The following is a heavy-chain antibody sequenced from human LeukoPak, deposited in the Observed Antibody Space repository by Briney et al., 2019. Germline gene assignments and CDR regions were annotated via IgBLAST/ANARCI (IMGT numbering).Heavy chain of an antibody. CDR2: INHSGST. V-gene: IGHV4-34*01. J-gene: IGHJ5*02. CDR3: AREYRSGWYNWFDP. CDR1: GGSFSGYY. Sequence: SETLSLTCAVYGGSFSGYYWSWIRQPPGKGLEWIGEINHSGSTNYNPPLKSRVTISVDTSKNQFSLKLSSVTAADTAVYYCAREYRSGWYNWFDPWGQGTLVTVSS. D-gene: IGHD6-13*01.